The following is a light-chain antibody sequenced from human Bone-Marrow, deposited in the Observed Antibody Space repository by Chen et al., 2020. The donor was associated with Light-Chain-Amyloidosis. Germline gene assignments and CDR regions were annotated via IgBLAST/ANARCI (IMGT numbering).Light chain of an antibody. Sequence: DIQMTQPPSTLSASVGDRVTITCRSSHSMSNWLVWYQQKPGKAPRVLIYDGSRLESGVPSRFSGSASVTEFTLTISSLQPDDFATYYCQHYNSAFGQGTRVEIK. CDR2: DGS. V-gene: IGKV1-5*01. CDR3: QHYNSA. J-gene: IGKJ1*01. CDR1: HSMSNW.